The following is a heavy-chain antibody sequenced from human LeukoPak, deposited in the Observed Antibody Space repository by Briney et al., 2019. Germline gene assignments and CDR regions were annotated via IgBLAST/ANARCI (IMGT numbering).Heavy chain of an antibody. CDR2: IYSGGST. J-gene: IGHJ3*02. Sequence: GGSLRLSCAASGFIVSSNYMSWVRQAPGKGLEWVSVIYSGGSTYYADSVKGRFTISRDNSKNTLYLQMNSLRAEDTAVYYCARDPGLRYSPDAFDIWGQGTMVTVSS. V-gene: IGHV3-53*01. CDR3: ARDPGLRYSPDAFDI. CDR1: GFIVSSNY. D-gene: IGHD3-9*01.